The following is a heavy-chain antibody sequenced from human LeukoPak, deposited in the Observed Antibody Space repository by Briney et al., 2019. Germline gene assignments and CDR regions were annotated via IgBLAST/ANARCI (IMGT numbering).Heavy chain of an antibody. D-gene: IGHD6-19*01. CDR2: ITWNGAST. J-gene: IGHJ6*03. CDR3: ATASAHGYYYMDV. V-gene: IGHV3-43D*03. Sequence: GGSLRLSCAASGFNFDVSAMHWVRQVPGKGLEWVSLITWNGASTYYADSVEGRFTISRDNSENSLYLQMNSLRPEDTAFYYCATASAHGYYYMDVWGKGTTVTVSS. CDR1: GFNFDVSA.